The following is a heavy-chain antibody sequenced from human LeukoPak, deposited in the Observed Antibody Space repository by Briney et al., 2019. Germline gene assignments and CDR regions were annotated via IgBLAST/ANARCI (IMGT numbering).Heavy chain of an antibody. CDR3: AVVNSSGYPLRY. D-gene: IGHD6-19*01. V-gene: IGHV1-69*04. CDR2: IIPILGIA. CDR1: GGTFSSYA. Sequence: SVKVSCKASGGTFSSYAISWVRQAPGQGLEWMGRIIPILGIANYAQKFQGRVTITADKSTSTAYMELSSLRSEDTAVYYCAVVNSSGYPLRYWGQGTLVTVSS. J-gene: IGHJ4*02.